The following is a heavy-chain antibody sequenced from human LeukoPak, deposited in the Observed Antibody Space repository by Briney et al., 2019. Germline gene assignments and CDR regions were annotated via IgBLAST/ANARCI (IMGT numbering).Heavy chain of an antibody. CDR1: GGSISSYY. Sequence: PSETLSLTCSVSGGSISSYYWSWIRQPPGKGLEWIGYIYYSGSTNYNPSLKSRVTISVDTSKNQFSLELTSVTAADTAVYYCARIKPSSGSHPFEYWGQGTLVTVSS. CDR3: ARIKPSSGSHPFEY. CDR2: IYYSGST. V-gene: IGHV4-59*01. D-gene: IGHD6-19*01. J-gene: IGHJ4*02.